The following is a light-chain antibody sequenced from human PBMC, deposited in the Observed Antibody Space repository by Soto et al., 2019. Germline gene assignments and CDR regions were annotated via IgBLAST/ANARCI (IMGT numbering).Light chain of an antibody. J-gene: IGLJ2*01. V-gene: IGLV2-14*01. CDR1: SSDVGGYNY. CDR2: EVS. Sequence: QLVLTQPASVSGSPGQSITISCTGTSSDVGGYNYVSWYQQHPGKAPKLTIYEVSNRPSGVSNRFSGSKSGNTASLTISGLQAEDEADYYCTSYTSSSTSVVFGGGTKLTVL. CDR3: TSYTSSSTSVV.